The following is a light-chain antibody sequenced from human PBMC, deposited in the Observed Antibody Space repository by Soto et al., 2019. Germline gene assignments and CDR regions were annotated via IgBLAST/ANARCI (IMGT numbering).Light chain of an antibody. CDR1: QSISSY. J-gene: IGKJ5*01. V-gene: IGKV1-39*01. Sequence: DIQMTQSPSSLSASVGDRVTITCRASQSISSYLNWYQQKPGKAPKLLIYAASSLQSGVPSRFSGSGSGTDFTLTISSLQPEDFATYYCQQYANPPITFGQGTRLEIK. CDR2: AAS. CDR3: QQYANPPIT.